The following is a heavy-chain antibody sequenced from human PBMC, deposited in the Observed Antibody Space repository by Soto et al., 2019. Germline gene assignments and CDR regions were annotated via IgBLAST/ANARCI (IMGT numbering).Heavy chain of an antibody. CDR1: GRSMSGYY. CDR3: AREDYYDTGYYVV. Sequence: KISETLSLTCTVSGRSMSGYYWSWIRQPAGERLEWIGRIYTSGTTDFNPSLKGRVTMSVDTSKNQFSLKLTSVTAADTALYYCAREDYYDTGYYVVWGQGTQVTVSS. J-gene: IGHJ4*02. V-gene: IGHV4-4*07. D-gene: IGHD3-9*01. CDR2: IYTSGTT.